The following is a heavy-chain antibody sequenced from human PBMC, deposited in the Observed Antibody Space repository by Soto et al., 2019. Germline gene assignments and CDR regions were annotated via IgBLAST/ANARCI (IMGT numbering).Heavy chain of an antibody. CDR3: AKVHNYYGSGVDY. Sequence: EVQVLESGGGLVQPGGSLRLSCAASGFTFSSYVMTWVRQAPGKGLEWVSSISGSGGSTYYADSVKGRFTISGDNSKNTLYLQMNSLRAEDTAVYYCAKVHNYYGSGVDYWGQGTLVTVSS. V-gene: IGHV3-23*01. CDR1: GFTFSSYV. J-gene: IGHJ4*02. CDR2: ISGSGGST. D-gene: IGHD3-10*01.